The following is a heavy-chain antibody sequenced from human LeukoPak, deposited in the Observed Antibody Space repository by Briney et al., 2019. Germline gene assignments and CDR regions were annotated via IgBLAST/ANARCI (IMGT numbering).Heavy chain of an antibody. J-gene: IGHJ5*02. V-gene: IGHV1-69*13. CDR3: AREIFSSSWYRWFDP. Sequence: AASVKVFCKASGVTFNSYAISWVRQAPGQGLEWMGGIIPIFGTANYAQKFPGRVTIPADESTSTAYMELSSLRSEDTAVYYCAREIFSSSWYRWFDPWGQGTLVTVSS. CDR2: IIPIFGTA. D-gene: IGHD6-13*01. CDR1: GVTFNSYA.